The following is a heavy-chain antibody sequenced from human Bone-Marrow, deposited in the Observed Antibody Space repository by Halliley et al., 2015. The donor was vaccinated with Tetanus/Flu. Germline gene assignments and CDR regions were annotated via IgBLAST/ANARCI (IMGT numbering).Heavy chain of an antibody. D-gene: IGHD3-10*01. CDR3: ASQYSYYYGLAV. CDR1: GGLFGSYS. J-gene: IGHJ6*02. CDR2: ISSTSGAT. Sequence: QVQLVQSGAEVQKPGSSVKVSCKASGGLFGSYSINWVRQAPGQGLEWMGGISSTSGATNYAQKFQGRVTISADESTTTVNMKLSSLTADGTAVFYCASQYSYYYGLAVWGQGTTVIVSS. V-gene: IGHV1-69*01.